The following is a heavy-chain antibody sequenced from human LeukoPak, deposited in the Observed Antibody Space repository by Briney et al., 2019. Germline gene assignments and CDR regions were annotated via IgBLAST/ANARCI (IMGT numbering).Heavy chain of an antibody. V-gene: IGHV3-48*01. Sequence: GGAVRLSCAASGFTFSSYGMNWVRQAPGKGLEWVSYISSSSSTIYYADSVKGRFTISRDNAKNSLYLQMNSLRAEDTAVYYCARHTAMAVLDYWGQGTLVTVSS. J-gene: IGHJ4*02. CDR1: GFTFSSYG. CDR3: ARHTAMAVLDY. CDR2: ISSSSSTI. D-gene: IGHD5-18*01.